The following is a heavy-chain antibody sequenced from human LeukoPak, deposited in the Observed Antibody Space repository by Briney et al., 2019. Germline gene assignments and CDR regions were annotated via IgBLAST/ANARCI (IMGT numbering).Heavy chain of an antibody. CDR3: ATDLEWPDAFDI. CDR1: GYTLTELS. Sequence: ASVKVSCKVSGYTLTELSMHWVRQAPGKGLEWMGGFDPEDGETIYAQKFQGRVTMTEDTSTDTAYMELSSLRSEDTAVYYCATDLEWPDAFDIWGQGTMVTVSS. CDR2: FDPEDGET. V-gene: IGHV1-24*01. D-gene: IGHD3-3*01. J-gene: IGHJ3*02.